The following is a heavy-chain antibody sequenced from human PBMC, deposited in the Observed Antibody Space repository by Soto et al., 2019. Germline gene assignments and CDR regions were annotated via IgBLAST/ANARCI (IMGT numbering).Heavy chain of an antibody. D-gene: IGHD3-9*01. V-gene: IGHV4-34*01. CDR2: INHSGST. J-gene: IGHJ5*02. CDR3: TRGYYDILTCSYGWFDP. CDR1: GGSFSGYY. Sequence: SETLSLTCAVYGGSFSGYYWSWIRQPPGKGQEWIGEINHSGSTNYNPSLKSRVTISVDTSKNQFSLKLISVTAADTAVYYCTRGYYDILTCSYGWFDPWGQGTLVTVSS.